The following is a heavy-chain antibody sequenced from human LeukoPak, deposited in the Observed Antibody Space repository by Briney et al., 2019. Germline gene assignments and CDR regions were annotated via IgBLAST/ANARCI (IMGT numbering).Heavy chain of an antibody. CDR1: GFTFSSYS. CDR3: ARSPPNMVRGVPFDY. V-gene: IGHV3-21*01. D-gene: IGHD3-10*01. J-gene: IGHJ4*02. CDR2: ISSSSSYI. Sequence: PGGSLRLSCAASGFTFSSYSMNWVRQAPGKGLEWVSSISSSSSYIYYAGSVKGRFTISRDNAKNSLYLQMNSLRAEDTAVYYCARSPPNMVRGVPFDYWGQGTLVTVSS.